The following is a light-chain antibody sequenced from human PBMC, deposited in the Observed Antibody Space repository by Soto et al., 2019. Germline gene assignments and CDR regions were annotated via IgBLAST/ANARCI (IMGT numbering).Light chain of an antibody. CDR1: QGISSY. J-gene: IGKJ2*01. Sequence: VIWMTQSPSLLSASTGDRVTISCRMSQGISSYLAWYQQKPGKAPKLLISTASSLQSGVPSRFSGSGSGTDFTLTIASLQFEDFATYYCLQSDTFPYTFGLGTKLEIK. V-gene: IGKV1D-8*03. CDR3: LQSDTFPYT. CDR2: TAS.